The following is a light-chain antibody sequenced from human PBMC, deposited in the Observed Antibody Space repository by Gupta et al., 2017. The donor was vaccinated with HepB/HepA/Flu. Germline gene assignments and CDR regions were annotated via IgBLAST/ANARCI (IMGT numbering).Light chain of an antibody. V-gene: IGKV3-20*01. CDR1: HSVNRNY. Sequence: ENVLTQSPGTLSLSPGERATLSCRASHSVNRNYLAWYQQKPGQAPRLLIYDTSARATGIADRFSGSGSRTDFTLTISRLEPEDSATYYCQQYGSSFLTFGGGTRVEIK. CDR3: QQYGSSFLT. CDR2: DTS. J-gene: IGKJ4*01.